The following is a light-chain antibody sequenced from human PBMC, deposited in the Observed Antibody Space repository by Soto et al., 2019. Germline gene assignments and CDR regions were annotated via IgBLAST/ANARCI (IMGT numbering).Light chain of an antibody. J-gene: IGKJ1*01. V-gene: IGKV3D-20*02. CDR1: QSVKSSY. CDR3: QQRSRWPRT. Sequence: EIVLTQSPGTLSLAPGEGATLSCRASQSVKSSYLAWYQQKPGQAPRLLIFGTSNRATGIPDRFRGGGSGTDFTLTISSLEPEDFAVYYCQQRSRWPRTFGQGTKVDIK. CDR2: GTS.